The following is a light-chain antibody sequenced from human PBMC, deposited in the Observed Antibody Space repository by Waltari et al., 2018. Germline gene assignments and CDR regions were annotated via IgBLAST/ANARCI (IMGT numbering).Light chain of an antibody. CDR2: DVS. J-gene: IGLJ2*01. CDR1: SSDVGGYNY. Sequence: QSALTQPRSVSGSPGQSVTISCTGTSSDVGGYNYVSWYQQHPGKAPKLMIYDVSKRPSGVPHLFSGSKSGNTASLTISGLQAENEADYYCCSYAGSYSVVFGGGTNLTVL. V-gene: IGLV2-11*01. CDR3: CSYAGSYSVV.